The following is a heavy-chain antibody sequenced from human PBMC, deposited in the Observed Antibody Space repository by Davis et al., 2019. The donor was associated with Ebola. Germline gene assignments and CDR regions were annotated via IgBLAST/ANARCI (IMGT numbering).Heavy chain of an antibody. D-gene: IGHD5-18*01. CDR1: GFTFSSYW. CDR2: IKQDGSEK. V-gene: IGHV3-7*01. Sequence: GGSLRLSCAASGFTFSSYWMSWVRQAPGKGLEWVANIKQDGSEKYYVDSVKGRFTISRDNSKNTLYLQMNSLRAEDTAVYYCARVTGYGNTGYYYGMDVWGQGTTVTVSS. CDR3: ARVTGYGNTGYYYGMDV. J-gene: IGHJ6*02.